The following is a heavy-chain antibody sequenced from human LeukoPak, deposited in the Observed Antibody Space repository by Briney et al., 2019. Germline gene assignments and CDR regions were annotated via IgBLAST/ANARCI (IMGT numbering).Heavy chain of an antibody. CDR3: SRDPRPCDY. J-gene: IGHJ4*02. V-gene: IGHV3-48*02. CDR2: IGTSSTTI. Sequence: GGSLRLSCAASGFTFSSYTMNWVRQPPGKGLEWVSNIGTSSTTIYYADSVKGRFTISRDNAQNSLYLQMNSLRDEDTAVYYCSRDPRPCDYWGQGTLVTVSS. CDR1: GFTFSSYT.